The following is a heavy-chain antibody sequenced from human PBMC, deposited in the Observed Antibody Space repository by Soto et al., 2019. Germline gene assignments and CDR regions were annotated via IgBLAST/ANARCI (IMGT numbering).Heavy chain of an antibody. J-gene: IGHJ4*02. CDR1: GGSISSYY. CDR2: MYNSGST. V-gene: IGHV4-4*08. Sequence: PSETLSLTCTVSGGSISSYYWTWIRQPPGKGLEWIGFMYNSGSTHYNPSLKSRVAISLDTSKNQFSLNLRSVTAADTAVYYCARDKITGLFDYWGQGTLVTVSS. D-gene: IGHD2-8*02. CDR3: ARDKITGLFDY.